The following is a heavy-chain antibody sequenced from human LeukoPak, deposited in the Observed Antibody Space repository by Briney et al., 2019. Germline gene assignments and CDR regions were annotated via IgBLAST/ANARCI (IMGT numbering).Heavy chain of an antibody. V-gene: IGHV3-30*03. J-gene: IGHJ4*02. CDR3: ARWLPKNYYFDY. Sequence: GRSLRLSCAASGFTFSSYGMHWVRQAPGKGLEWVAVISYDGSNKYYADSVKGRFTISRDNSKNTLYLQMNSLGAEDTAVYYCARWLPKNYYFDYWGQGTLVTVSS. CDR1: GFTFSSYG. D-gene: IGHD6-19*01. CDR2: ISYDGSNK.